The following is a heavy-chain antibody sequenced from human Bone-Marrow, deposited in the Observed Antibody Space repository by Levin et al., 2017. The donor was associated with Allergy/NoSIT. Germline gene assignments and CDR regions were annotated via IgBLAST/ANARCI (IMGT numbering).Heavy chain of an antibody. CDR3: AKSRGGDSTYYYYYGMDV. V-gene: IGHV4-39*01. CDR2: IYYSGST. Sequence: ASQTLSLPCTVSGGSIRTSDHYWDWIRQPPGKGLEWIGNIYYSGSTYYNPSLKSRVTISVDTSKNQFSLKLSSVSAADTALYYCAKSRGGDSTYYYYYGMDVWGQGTTVTVSS. D-gene: IGHD2-21*01. J-gene: IGHJ6*02. CDR1: GGSIRTSDHY.